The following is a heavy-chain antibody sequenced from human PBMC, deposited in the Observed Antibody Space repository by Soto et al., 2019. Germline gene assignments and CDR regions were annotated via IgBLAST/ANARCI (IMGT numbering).Heavy chain of an antibody. Sequence: SVKVSCKASGGTFSSYTMSWVRQAPGQGLEWMGGIIPIFGTTTYAHKFQGRVTITADESTSTVYMELSSLRGEDTAVYYCARGALTTLAYYYGMDVWGQGTTVTVSS. D-gene: IGHD4-4*01. CDR3: ARGALTTLAYYYGMDV. J-gene: IGHJ6*02. CDR1: GGTFSSYT. CDR2: IIPIFGTT. V-gene: IGHV1-69*13.